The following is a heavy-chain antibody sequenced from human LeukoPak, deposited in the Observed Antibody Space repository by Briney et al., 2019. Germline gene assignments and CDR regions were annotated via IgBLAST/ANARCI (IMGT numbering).Heavy chain of an antibody. CDR3: AMKIAAADPFDY. J-gene: IGHJ4*02. Sequence: SETLSLTCTVSGGSISSYYWSWIRQPPGKGLEWIGYIYYSGSTNYNPSLKSRVTISVDTSKNQFSLKLSSVTAADTAVYYCAMKIAAADPFDYWGQGTLVTVSS. CDR2: IYYSGST. V-gene: IGHV4-59*01. CDR1: GGSISSYY. D-gene: IGHD6-13*01.